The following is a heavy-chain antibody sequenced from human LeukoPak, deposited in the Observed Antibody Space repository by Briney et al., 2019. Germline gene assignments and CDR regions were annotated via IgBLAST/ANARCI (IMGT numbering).Heavy chain of an antibody. CDR1: GGFISSYY. CDR2: IYYSGST. V-gene: IGHV4-59*08. J-gene: IGHJ4*02. D-gene: IGHD2-2*01. Sequence: SETLSLTCSVSGGFISSYYWSWIRQPPGKGLEWIGYIYYSGSTNYNPSLKSRVTISVDTSKNQFSLNLSSVTAADTAVYYCARHRPGIPPANIDYWGQGTLVTVSS. CDR3: ARHRPGIPPANIDY.